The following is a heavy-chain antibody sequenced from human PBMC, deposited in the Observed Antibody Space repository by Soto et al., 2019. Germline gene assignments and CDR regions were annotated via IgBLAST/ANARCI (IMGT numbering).Heavy chain of an antibody. CDR2: ISSTSTTM. V-gene: IGHV3-48*02. Sequence: PGWSLRLSCEASGFSFSPYGMNWVRQAPGRGLEWISYISSTSTTMYYSDSVKGRCAISRDDARNSLSLEMNYLRDDDTAVYYCVTYWSAIAYGLVGWGQGTTVTVSS. J-gene: IGHJ6*02. D-gene: IGHD3-3*01. CDR3: VTYWSAIAYGLVG. CDR1: GFSFSPYG.